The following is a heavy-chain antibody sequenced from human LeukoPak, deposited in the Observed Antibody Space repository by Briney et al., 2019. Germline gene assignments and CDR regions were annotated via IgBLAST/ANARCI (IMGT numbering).Heavy chain of an antibody. CDR3: AKDPRDATVTPLFYYFQH. V-gene: IGHV3-20*04. CDR2: IDWYSGTT. Sequence: PGGSLRLSCVASGFTFEDYGMSWVRQAPGKGLEWVSGIDWYSGTTRSADSVRGRSTISRDHAHNSLYLQMNSLRAEDTALYYCAKDPRDATVTPLFYYFQHWGQGTLATVSS. J-gene: IGHJ1*01. D-gene: IGHD4-17*01. CDR1: GFTFEDYG.